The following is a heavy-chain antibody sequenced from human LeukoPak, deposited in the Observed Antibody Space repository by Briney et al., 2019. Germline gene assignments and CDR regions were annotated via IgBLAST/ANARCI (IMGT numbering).Heavy chain of an antibody. J-gene: IGHJ4*02. Sequence: PSETLSLTCTVSGGSISSSSYYWGWIRQPPGKGLEWIGSIYYSGSTYYNPSLKSRVTISVDTSKNQFSLKLSSVTAADTAVYYCARANDDYGDYSTDYWGQGTLVTVSS. D-gene: IGHD4-17*01. CDR3: ARANDDYGDYSTDY. CDR1: GGSISSSSYY. CDR2: IYYSGST. V-gene: IGHV4-39*07.